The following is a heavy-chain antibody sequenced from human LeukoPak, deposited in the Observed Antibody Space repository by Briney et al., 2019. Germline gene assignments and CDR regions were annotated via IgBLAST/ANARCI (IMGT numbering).Heavy chain of an antibody. V-gene: IGHV3-23*01. D-gene: IGHD4-17*01. CDR3: AKDESYGDYVFDN. CDR1: GFTFSNYA. J-gene: IGHJ4*02. CDR2: INGRGGST. Sequence: GGSLRLSCAASGFTFSNYAMSWVRQAPGKGLEWVSSINGRGGSTYYADSVKGRFTISRGNSKNTLYLQMNSLRAEDTAIYYCAKDESYGDYVFDNWGQGTLVTVSS.